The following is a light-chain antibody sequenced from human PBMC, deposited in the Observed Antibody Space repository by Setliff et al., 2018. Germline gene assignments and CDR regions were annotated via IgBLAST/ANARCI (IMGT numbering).Light chain of an antibody. Sequence: QSALTQPASVSGSPGQSITISCTGTSSDVGGYKYVSWYQQHPGKAPKLMIYDVSNRPSGVSNRFSGSKSGNTASLTISGLQAEDEADYYCSSYTSSSTFYVFGTGT. CDR2: DVS. CDR3: SSYTSSSTFYV. J-gene: IGLJ1*01. CDR1: SSDVGGYKY. V-gene: IGLV2-14*01.